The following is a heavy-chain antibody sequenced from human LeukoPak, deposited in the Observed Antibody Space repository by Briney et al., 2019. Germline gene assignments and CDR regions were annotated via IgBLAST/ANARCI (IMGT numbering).Heavy chain of an antibody. Sequence: GGSLRLSCAASGFTFSSYGMHWVRQAPGKGLEWVAVIWYDGSNKYYADSVKGRFTISRDNSKNTLYLQMNSLKAEDTAVYYCAKECDDSSGYYLDYWGQGTLVTVSS. CDR2: IWYDGSNK. J-gene: IGHJ4*02. D-gene: IGHD3-22*01. CDR1: GFTFSSYG. V-gene: IGHV3-33*06. CDR3: AKECDDSSGYYLDY.